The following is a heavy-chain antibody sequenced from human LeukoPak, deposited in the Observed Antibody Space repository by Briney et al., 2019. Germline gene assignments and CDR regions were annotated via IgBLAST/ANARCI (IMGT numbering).Heavy chain of an antibody. CDR1: GGSFSGYY. Sequence: SETLSLTCAVYGGSFSGYYWSWIRQPPGKGLEWIGSIYYSGSTYYNPSLKSRVTISVDTSKNQFSLKLNSVTAADTAVYYCARQQTYYYDSSGYPPVLSWFDPWGQGTLVTVSS. CDR3: ARQQTYYYDSSGYPPVLSWFDP. J-gene: IGHJ5*02. V-gene: IGHV4-34*01. CDR2: IYYSGST. D-gene: IGHD3-22*01.